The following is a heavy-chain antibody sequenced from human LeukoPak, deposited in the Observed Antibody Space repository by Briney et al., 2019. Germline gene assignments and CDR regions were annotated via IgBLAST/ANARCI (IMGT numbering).Heavy chain of an antibody. CDR2: IIPILGIA. Sequence: GASVKVSCKASGYTFTNYYIHWVRQAPGQGLEWMGRIIPILGIANYAQKFQGRVTITADKSTSTAYMELSSLRSEDTAVYYCARDYGYYDSSGRPLNAFDIWGQGTMVTVSS. CDR1: GYTFTNYY. J-gene: IGHJ3*02. CDR3: ARDYGYYDSSGRPLNAFDI. D-gene: IGHD3-22*01. V-gene: IGHV1-69*04.